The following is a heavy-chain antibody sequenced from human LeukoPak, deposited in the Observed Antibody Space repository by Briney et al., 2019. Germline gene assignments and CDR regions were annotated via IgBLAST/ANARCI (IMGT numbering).Heavy chain of an antibody. J-gene: IGHJ6*02. CDR2: ISWNSGSI. CDR1: GFTFDDYA. Sequence: GGSLRLSCAASGFTFDDYAMHWVRQAPGKGLERVSGISWNSGSIGYADSVKGRFTISRDNAKNSLYLQMNSLRAEDTALYYCAKSTGNYYYYYGMDVWGQGTTVTVSS. V-gene: IGHV3-9*01. CDR3: AKSTGNYYYYYGMDV. D-gene: IGHD1-14*01.